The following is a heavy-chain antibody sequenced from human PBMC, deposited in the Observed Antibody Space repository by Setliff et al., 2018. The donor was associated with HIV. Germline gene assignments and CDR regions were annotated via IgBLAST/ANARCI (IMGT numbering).Heavy chain of an antibody. CDR3: VSQPESRWQIEY. J-gene: IGHJ4*02. Sequence: PSETLSLTCTVSGGSMNIHYWSWIRQPPGKGLEWIGSVSHSGNTDYNISLKSRVTISIDNSNNHFSLKLRSVTAADTAVYYCVSQPESRWQIEYWGQGTLVTVSS. CDR2: VSHSGNT. D-gene: IGHD3-10*01. V-gene: IGHV4-59*08. CDR1: GGSMNIHY.